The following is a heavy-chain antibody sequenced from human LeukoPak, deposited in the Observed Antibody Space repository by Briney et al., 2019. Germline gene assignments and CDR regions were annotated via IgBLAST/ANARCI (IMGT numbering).Heavy chain of an antibody. D-gene: IGHD2-15*01. V-gene: IGHV3-21*01. CDR1: GFPFSSYS. Sequence: GGSLRLSCAASGFPFSSYSMNWVRQAPGKGLEWVSSISSSSSYIYYADSVEGRFTISRDNTKNSLYLQMNSLRAEDTAVYYCAKDGAPYCSGGTCYSAADHWGQGTLVTVSS. CDR2: ISSSSSYI. CDR3: AKDGAPYCSGGTCYSAADH. J-gene: IGHJ4*02.